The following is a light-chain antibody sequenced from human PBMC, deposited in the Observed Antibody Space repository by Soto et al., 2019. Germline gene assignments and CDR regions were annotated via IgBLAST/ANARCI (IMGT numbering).Light chain of an antibody. V-gene: IGKV3-15*01. J-gene: IGKJ4*01. CDR3: QQYNNPLT. Sequence: EIVMTQSPATLSVSPGERATLSCRASQSVSSNLAWYQQKPGQAPRLLIYGASTRATGIPARFSGSGSGTEFTLTISSLQSEDFAVYYCQQYNNPLTFGGGPKVEIK. CDR2: GAS. CDR1: QSVSSN.